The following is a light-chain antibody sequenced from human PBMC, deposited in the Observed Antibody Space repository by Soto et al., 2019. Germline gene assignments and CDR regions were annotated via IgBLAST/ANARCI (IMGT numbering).Light chain of an antibody. Sequence: QSVLTQPPSVSEAPRQRVTISCSGSSSNIGNNAVNWYQQLPGKAPKLLIYSNSHRPSGVPDRFSGSKSGTSASLAISGLQSDDEADYDCLAWVDSLKSYVFGTGTKLTVL. CDR2: SNS. CDR1: SSNIGNNA. V-gene: IGLV1-36*01. CDR3: LAWVDSLKSYV. J-gene: IGLJ1*01.